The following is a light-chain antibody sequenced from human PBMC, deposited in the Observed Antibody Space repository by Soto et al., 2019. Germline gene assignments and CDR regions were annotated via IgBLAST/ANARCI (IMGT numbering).Light chain of an antibody. J-gene: IGKJ1*01. CDR2: GAS. V-gene: IGKV3-20*01. CDR3: HQYGGSPQT. Sequence: EIVLTQSPGTLSLSQGERATLSRRASQSVSNYLAWYQRKPGQAPRLLIYGASSRATGIPDRFSGSGSGTDFTLTISRLEPEDFAVYYCHQYGGSPQTFGQGTKV. CDR1: QSVSNY.